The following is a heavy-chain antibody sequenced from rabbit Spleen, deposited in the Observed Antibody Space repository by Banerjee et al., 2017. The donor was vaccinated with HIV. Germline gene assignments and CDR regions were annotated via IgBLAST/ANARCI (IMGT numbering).Heavy chain of an antibody. CDR2: IYGGSSGFT. D-gene: IGHD8-1*01. CDR3: ARDTGSSFSSYGMDL. CDR1: GFSFSSTYY. J-gene: IGHJ3*01. Sequence: QSLEESGGGLVQPEGSLTLTCTASGFSFSSTYYMCWVRQAPGKGLEWIACIYGGSSGFTYSATWAKGRFTCSKTSSTTVTLQMTSLTVADTATYFCARDTGSSFSSYGMDLWGQGTLVTVS. V-gene: IGHV1S40*01.